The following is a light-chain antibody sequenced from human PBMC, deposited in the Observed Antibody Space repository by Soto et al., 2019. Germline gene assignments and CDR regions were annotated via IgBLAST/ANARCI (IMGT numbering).Light chain of an antibody. CDR2: GAS. J-gene: IGKJ4*01. CDR1: QSVSSSY. CDR3: QQFSSYPLT. Sequence: EIVLTQSPGTLSLSPGERATLSCRASQSVSSSYLAWYQQKPGQAPRLLIYGASSRATGIPDRFSGSGSGTDFTLTISGLEPEDFAVYYCQQFSSYPLTFGGGTK. V-gene: IGKV3-20*01.